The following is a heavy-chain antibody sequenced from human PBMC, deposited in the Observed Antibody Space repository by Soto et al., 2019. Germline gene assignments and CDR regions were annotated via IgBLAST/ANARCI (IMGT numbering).Heavy chain of an antibody. D-gene: IGHD6-6*01. CDR2: IIPVVGTT. CDR1: AGASSSYA. CDR3: ARGLQLVDY. V-gene: IGHV1-69*01. Sequence: QVQLVQSGAEVKKPGSSVKVSCTTSAGASSSYAISWVRQAPGQGLEWMGGIIPVVGTTNYAQKFQGRVTITADESTSATYMELSSLTSEDTAVYYCARGLQLVDYWGQGTLVTVSS. J-gene: IGHJ4*02.